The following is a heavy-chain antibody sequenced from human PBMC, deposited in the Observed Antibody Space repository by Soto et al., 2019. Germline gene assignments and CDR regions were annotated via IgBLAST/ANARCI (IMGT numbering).Heavy chain of an antibody. Sequence: QVQLQQWGAGLLKPSETLSLTCAVYGGSFRGYYWSWIRQPLGKGLEWIGEINHSGSTNYNPSLKSRVTISVDTSKNQFALKLSSVTAADTAVYYCARVSGIYYYGMDVWGQGTTVTVSS. CDR3: ARVSGIYYYGMDV. CDR2: INHSGST. V-gene: IGHV4-34*01. D-gene: IGHD3-10*01. CDR1: GGSFRGYY. J-gene: IGHJ6*02.